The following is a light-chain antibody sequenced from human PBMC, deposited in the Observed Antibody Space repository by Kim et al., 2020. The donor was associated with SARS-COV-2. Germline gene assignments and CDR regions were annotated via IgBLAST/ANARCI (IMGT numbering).Light chain of an antibody. J-gene: IGLJ2*01. V-gene: IGLV1-40*01. Sequence: QRVTISCTASRSNIGAGYDVHWYQQLPGTAPKLLIYGTTNRPSGVPDRFSGSKSGTSASLAITGLQAEDESDYYCQSYDRGLSGRVFGGGTKLTVL. CDR1: RSNIGAGYD. CDR3: QSYDRGLSGRV. CDR2: GTT.